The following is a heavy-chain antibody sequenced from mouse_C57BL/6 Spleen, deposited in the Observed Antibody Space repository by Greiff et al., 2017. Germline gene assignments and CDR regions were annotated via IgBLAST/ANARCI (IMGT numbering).Heavy chain of an antibody. V-gene: IGHV2-6*03. CDR1: GFSLTSYG. J-gene: IGHJ1*03. D-gene: IGHD1-1*01. CDR3: ARDGGTTVGAPYWYFDV. Sequence: VMLVESGPGLVAPSQSLSITCTVSGFSLTSYGVHWVRQPPGKGLEWLVVIWSDGSTTYNSALKSRLSISKDNSKSQVFLKMNSLQTDDTAMDYCARDGGTTVGAPYWYFDVWGTGTTVTVSS. CDR2: IWSDGST.